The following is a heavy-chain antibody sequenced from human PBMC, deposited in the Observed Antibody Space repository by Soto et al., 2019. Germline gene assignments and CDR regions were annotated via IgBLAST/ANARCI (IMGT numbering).Heavy chain of an antibody. CDR3: ARDGAVAGDLNFDY. CDR2: INAGNGNT. D-gene: IGHD6-19*01. J-gene: IGHJ4*02. Sequence: ASVKVSCKASGYTFTNYGLHCVLQSPGQRLEWMGCINAGNGNTKYSQKFQGRVTITRDTSASRAYMELTSLRSEDTAVYYCARDGAVAGDLNFDYWGQGTLVTVSS. V-gene: IGHV1-3*01. CDR1: GYTFTNYG.